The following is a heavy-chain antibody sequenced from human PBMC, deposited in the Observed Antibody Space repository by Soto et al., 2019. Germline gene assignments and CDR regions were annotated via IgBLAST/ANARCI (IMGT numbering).Heavy chain of an antibody. V-gene: IGHV3-30-3*01. D-gene: IGHD3-16*01. J-gene: IGHJ4*02. Sequence: GGSLRLSCAASEFTFSSYAMHWVRQAPGKGLEWVSVISFDGSNMYYAASVKGRFTISRDNSKNTLYLQMSSLRAEDTAMYYCATWGNMPGVYWGQGTLVTVSS. CDR2: ISFDGSNM. CDR3: ATWGNMPGVY. CDR1: EFTFSSYA.